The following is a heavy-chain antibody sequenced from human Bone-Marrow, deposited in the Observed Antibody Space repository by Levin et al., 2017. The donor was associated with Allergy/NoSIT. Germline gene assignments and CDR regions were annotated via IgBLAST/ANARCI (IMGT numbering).Heavy chain of an antibody. Sequence: SQTLSLTCAVYGGSFSGYYWSWIRQPPGKGLEWIGEINHSGSTNYNPSLKSRVTISVDTSKNQFSLKLSSVTAADTAVYYCARGGEVGGSTSCYGPAVATIPSWFDPWGQGTLVTVSS. J-gene: IGHJ5*02. CDR3: ARGGEVGGSTSCYGPAVATIPSWFDP. CDR2: INHSGST. V-gene: IGHV4-34*01. D-gene: IGHD2-2*01. CDR1: GGSFSGYY.